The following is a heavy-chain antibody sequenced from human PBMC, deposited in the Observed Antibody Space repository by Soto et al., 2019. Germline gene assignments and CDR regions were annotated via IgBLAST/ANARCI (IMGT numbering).Heavy chain of an antibody. Sequence: SETLSLACAVSGGSFTSNNWWSCVRQPPGQGLEWIGEIYRTGSTNYNPSLKSRVTIALDTSANQFSLKVTSLTATETAVYYCASRHPQNCVDYPGPGTLVTVSS. CDR1: GGSFTSNNW. CDR2: IYRTGST. J-gene: IGHJ4*02. V-gene: IGHV4-4*02. CDR3: ASRHPQNCVDY. D-gene: IGHD2-21*01.